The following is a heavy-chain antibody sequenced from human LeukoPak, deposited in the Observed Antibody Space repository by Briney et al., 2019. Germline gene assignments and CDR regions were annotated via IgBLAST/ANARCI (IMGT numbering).Heavy chain of an antibody. CDR3: ASVGGLWGSDWFDP. J-gene: IGHJ5*02. D-gene: IGHD5-18*01. Sequence: PSETLSLTCAVYGGSFSGYYWSWIRQPPGKGLEWIGEINHSGSTNYNPSLKSRVTISVDTSKNQFSLKLSSVTAADTAVYYCASVGGLWGSDWFDPWGQGTLVTVSS. V-gene: IGHV4-34*01. CDR2: INHSGST. CDR1: GGSFSGYY.